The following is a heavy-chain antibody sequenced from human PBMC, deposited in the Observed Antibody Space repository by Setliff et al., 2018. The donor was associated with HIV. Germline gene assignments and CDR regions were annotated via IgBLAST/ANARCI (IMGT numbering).Heavy chain of an antibody. D-gene: IGHD3-10*01. Sequence: LSLTCTVSGGSISSGSYYWSWIRQPAGKGLEWIGRIYTSGSPSYNPSLSSRLTISVDTSKNHVSLKLSSVTAADTAVYYCARENYGSGSLGVFDPWGQGTLVTVSS. J-gene: IGHJ5*02. CDR2: IYTSGSP. CDR1: GGSISSGSYY. V-gene: IGHV4-61*02. CDR3: ARENYGSGSLGVFDP.